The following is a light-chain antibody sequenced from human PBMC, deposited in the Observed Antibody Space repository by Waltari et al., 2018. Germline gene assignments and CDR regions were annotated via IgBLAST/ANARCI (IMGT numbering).Light chain of an antibody. CDR3: QQYNPSSPWT. CDR2: KAS. Sequence: DIHMTQSHSTLSASVGDRVTITCRATQSVSSWLAWYQQKPNKAPKLLIYKASTLETGVPSRFSGSGSGTEFSLTIDSLQPEDFATYYCQQYNPSSPWTFGQGTKV. CDR1: QSVSSW. V-gene: IGKV1-5*03. J-gene: IGKJ1*01.